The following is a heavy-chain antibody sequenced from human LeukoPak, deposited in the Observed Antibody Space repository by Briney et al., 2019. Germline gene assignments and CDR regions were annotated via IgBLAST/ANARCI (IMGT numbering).Heavy chain of an antibody. V-gene: IGHV3-13*01. CDR1: GFTFSSYD. Sequence: GGSLRLSCAASGFTFSSYDMHWVRQVTGKGLEWVSGIGSAGDTYHLDSVKGRFTISRENAKNSLYLQMNSLRSGDTAVYYCARASRSRTADFDYWGQGTLVTVSS. D-gene: IGHD1-1*01. CDR3: ARASRSRTADFDY. J-gene: IGHJ4*02. CDR2: IGSAGDT.